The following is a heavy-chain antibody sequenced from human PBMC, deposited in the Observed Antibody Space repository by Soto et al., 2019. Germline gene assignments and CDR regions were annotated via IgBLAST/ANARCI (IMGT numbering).Heavy chain of an antibody. CDR2: IYYSGST. V-gene: IGHV4-31*03. CDR1: GGSISSGGYY. Sequence: QVQLQESGPGLVKPSQTLSLTCTVSGGSISSGGYYWSWIRQHPGKGLEWIGYIYYSGSTYYNPSRKSRVTISVDTSKNQFSLRLSSVTAADTAVYYCARDASVYYGLDVWGQGTTVTVSS. CDR3: ARDASVYYGLDV. J-gene: IGHJ6*02.